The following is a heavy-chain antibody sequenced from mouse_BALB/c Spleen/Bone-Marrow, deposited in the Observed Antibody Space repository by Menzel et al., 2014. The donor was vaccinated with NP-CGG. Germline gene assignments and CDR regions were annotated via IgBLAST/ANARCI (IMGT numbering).Heavy chain of an antibody. CDR3: ARDYGYAMDY. J-gene: IGHJ4*01. CDR1: GFTFSDYY. D-gene: IGHD1-1*01. CDR2: ISDGGSYT. V-gene: IGHV5-4*02. Sequence: EVQRVESGGGLVKPGGSLKLSCAASGFTFSDYYIYWVRQTPEKRLEWVATISDGGSYTYYPDSVKGRFTISRDNAKNNLYLQMSSLKSEDTAMYYCARDYGYAMDYWGQGTSVTVSS.